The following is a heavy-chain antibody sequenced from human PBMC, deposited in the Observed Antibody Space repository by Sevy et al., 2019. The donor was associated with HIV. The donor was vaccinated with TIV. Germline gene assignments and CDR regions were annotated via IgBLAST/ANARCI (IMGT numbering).Heavy chain of an antibody. CDR3: AREAYYYDSREENWFDP. D-gene: IGHD3-22*01. J-gene: IGHJ5*02. CDR2: ISRDRRTI. CDR1: GFTFSTYT. Sequence: RGSLRLSCVGSGFTFSTYTMHWVRQAPGKGLEWLSSISRDRRTIYYADSLKGRFTISRDNAKNSLYLQMNSLRDEDTAVYYCAREAYYYDSREENWFDPWGQGTLVTVSS. V-gene: IGHV3-48*02.